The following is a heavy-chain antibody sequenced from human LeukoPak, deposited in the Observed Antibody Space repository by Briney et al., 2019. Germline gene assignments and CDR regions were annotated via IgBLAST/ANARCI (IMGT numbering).Heavy chain of an antibody. Sequence: GGSLRLSCAASRFTFSSYAMSWVRQAPGKGLEWVSAISGSGGSTCYADSVKGRFTISRDNSKNTLYLQMNSLRAEDTAVYYCAIPRGSYDYWGQGTLVTVSS. J-gene: IGHJ4*02. CDR2: ISGSGGST. V-gene: IGHV3-23*01. CDR1: RFTFSSYA. D-gene: IGHD1-26*01. CDR3: AIPRGSYDY.